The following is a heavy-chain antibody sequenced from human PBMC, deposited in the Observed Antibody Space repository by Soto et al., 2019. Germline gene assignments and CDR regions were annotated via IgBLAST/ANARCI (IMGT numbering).Heavy chain of an antibody. J-gene: IGHJ6*02. V-gene: IGHV1-69*13. CDR2: IIPIFGTA. CDR3: ARHLGGNHYYYGMDV. D-gene: IGHD3-16*01. Sequence: ASVQVSCKASGGTFSSYAISWVRQAPGQGLEWMGGIIPIFGTADYAQKFQGRVTITADESTSTAYMDLSSLRSEDTAVYYCARHLGGNHYYYGMDVWGQGTTVTVSS. CDR1: GGTFSSYA.